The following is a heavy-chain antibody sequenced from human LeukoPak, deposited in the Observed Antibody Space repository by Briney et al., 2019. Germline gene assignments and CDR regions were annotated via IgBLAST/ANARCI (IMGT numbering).Heavy chain of an antibody. Sequence: GESLKISCKGSGYSFTSYWIGWVRQMPGKGPEWMGIIYPGDSDTRYSPSFQGQVTISADKSISTAYLQWSSLKASDTAMYYCARQERVVVPAAIRDYYYYMDVWGKGTTVTVSS. J-gene: IGHJ6*03. CDR1: GYSFTSYW. CDR3: ARQERVVVPAAIRDYYYYMDV. CDR2: IYPGDSDT. V-gene: IGHV5-51*01. D-gene: IGHD2-2*02.